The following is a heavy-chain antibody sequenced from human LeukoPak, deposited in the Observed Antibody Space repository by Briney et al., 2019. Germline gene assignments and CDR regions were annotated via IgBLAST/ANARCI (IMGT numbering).Heavy chain of an antibody. CDR3: AKDPRGYSYGGIDY. CDR1: AFTFSSYG. D-gene: IGHD5-18*01. CDR2: ISYDGSNK. Sequence: GGSLRLSCAASAFTFSSYGMHWVRQAPGKGLEWVAVISYDGSNKYYADSVKDRFTISRDNSKNTLYLQMNSLRAEDTAVYYCAKDPRGYSYGGIDYWGQGTLVTVSS. V-gene: IGHV3-30*18. J-gene: IGHJ4*02.